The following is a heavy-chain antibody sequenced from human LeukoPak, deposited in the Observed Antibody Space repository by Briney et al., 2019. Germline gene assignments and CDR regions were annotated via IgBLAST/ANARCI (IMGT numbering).Heavy chain of an antibody. J-gene: IGHJ6*04. D-gene: IGHD3-10*02. V-gene: IGHV3-21*01. CDR1: GFTFSGYT. Sequence: GSLRLSCAASGFTFSGYTMNWVRQAPGKGLEWVSSISRSSTYIYYAASVEGRFTISRDNAKNSLYLQMNSLRAEDTAVYYCAELGITMIGGVWGKGTRVTISS. CDR2: ISRSSTYI. CDR3: AELGITMIGGV.